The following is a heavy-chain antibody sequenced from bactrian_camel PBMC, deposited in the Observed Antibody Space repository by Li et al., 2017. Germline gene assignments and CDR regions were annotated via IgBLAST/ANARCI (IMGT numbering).Heavy chain of an antibody. D-gene: IGHD6*01. CDR1: GERESWSTKC. J-gene: IGHJ4*01. CDR3: AAAEGSWYGIYKH. Sequence: HVQLVESGGGLVQAGGSLRLSCAASGERESWSTKCMGWFRQALGDEREAVAIHTGGGSTHYADAVKGRFTISQDNATNTVYLQMNSLKSSDTALYWCAAAEGSWYGIYKHWGQGTQVTVS. CDR2: HTGGGST. V-gene: IGHV3S53*01.